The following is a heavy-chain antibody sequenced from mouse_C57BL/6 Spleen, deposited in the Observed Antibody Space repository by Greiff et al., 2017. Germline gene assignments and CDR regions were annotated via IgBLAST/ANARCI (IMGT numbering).Heavy chain of an antibody. CDR3: ARDYGSSYVKYYAMDY. CDR1: GYTFTSYW. V-gene: IGHV1-55*01. CDR2: IYPGSGST. Sequence: QVQLQQPGAELVKPGASVKMSCKASGYTFTSYWITWVKQRPGQGLEWIGDIYPGSGSTNYNEKFKSKATLTVDTSSSTAYMQLSSLTSEDSAVYYCARDYGSSYVKYYAMDYWGQGTSVTVSS. J-gene: IGHJ4*01. D-gene: IGHD1-1*01.